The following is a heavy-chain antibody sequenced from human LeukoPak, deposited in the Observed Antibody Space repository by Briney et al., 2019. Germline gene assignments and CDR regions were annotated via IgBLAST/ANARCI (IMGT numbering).Heavy chain of an antibody. CDR2: MYYSGST. J-gene: IGHJ4*02. V-gene: IGHV4-39*01. CDR3: ARRVAVAGIDY. Sequence: SETLSLTCTVSGGSISSSSYYWGWIRQPPGKGLEWIGSMYYSGSTDYNPSLKSRVTISVDTSKNQFSLKLSSVTAADTAVYYCARRVAVAGIDYWGQGTLVIVPS. D-gene: IGHD6-19*01. CDR1: GGSISSSSYY.